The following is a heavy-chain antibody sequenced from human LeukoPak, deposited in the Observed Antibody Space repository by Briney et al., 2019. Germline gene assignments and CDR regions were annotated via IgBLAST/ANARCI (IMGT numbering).Heavy chain of an antibody. V-gene: IGHV3-23*01. D-gene: IGHD4-17*01. CDR2: ISGGGETT. CDR1: GFTFKNYA. Sequence: GGSLRPSCAASGFTFKNYAMNWVRQAPGKGLEWVSSISGGGETTYYADSVKGRFTISRDNSQNTLYLQMDSLRAEDTAVYYCARDYADYVGYFFFDYWGQGTLVTVSS. J-gene: IGHJ4*02. CDR3: ARDYADYVGYFFFDY.